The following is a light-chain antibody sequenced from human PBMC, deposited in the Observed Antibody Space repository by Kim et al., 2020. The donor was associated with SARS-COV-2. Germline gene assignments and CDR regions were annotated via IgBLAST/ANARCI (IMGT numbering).Light chain of an antibody. J-gene: IGLJ1*01. CDR3: TSRDTNDNHYV. Sequence: SSELTQDPAVSVALGQTVRITCQGDSLRSYYASWYQLKPGQAPVFVIFNRNRPSGIPDRFSGSSSGNTAYLTITGAQAEDEADYYCTSRDTNDNHYVFGPGTKFTVL. CDR1: SLRSYY. CDR2: NR. V-gene: IGLV3-19*01.